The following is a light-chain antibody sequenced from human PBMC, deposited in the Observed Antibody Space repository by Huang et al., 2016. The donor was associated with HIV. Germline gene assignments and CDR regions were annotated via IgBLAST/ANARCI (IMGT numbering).Light chain of an antibody. CDR1: QNINTY. V-gene: IGKV1-39*01. J-gene: IGKJ3*01. CDR2: TAS. CDR3: QQSYSTLFT. Sequence: DIQMTQSPSSLSASVGDRVTITCRASQNINTYLNWYQKKRGKAPKLLIYTASNLESGVPSRFSGSGSGTDFTLTINSLQPEDSATYYCQQSYSTLFTFGPGTKVDIK.